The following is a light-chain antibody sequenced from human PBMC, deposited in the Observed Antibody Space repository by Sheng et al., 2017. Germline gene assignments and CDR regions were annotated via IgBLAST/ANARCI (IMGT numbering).Light chain of an antibody. CDR2: RGS. V-gene: IGLV3-9*01. CDR3: HVWDSSTAVV. Sequence: YELTQPLSVLVALGQTARITCGGNNIRSKDVHWYQQKPGQAPVLVIYRGSYRPSGIPERFSGSNSGNTATLAISRAQAGDEADYYCHVWDSSTAVVLGAGTKVTVL. J-gene: IGLJ1*01. CDR1: NIRSKD.